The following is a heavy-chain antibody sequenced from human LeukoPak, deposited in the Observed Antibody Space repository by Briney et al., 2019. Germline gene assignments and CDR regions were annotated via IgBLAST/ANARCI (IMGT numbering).Heavy chain of an antibody. CDR2: INPSGGST. Sequence: ASVKVSCKASGYTFTSYYMHWVRQAPGQGLEWMGIINPSGGSTSYAQKFQGRVTMTRDTSTSTVYMELSSLRSDDTAVYYCARDPWGTMVPTPGPFDYWGQGTLVTVSS. CDR1: GYTFTSYY. D-gene: IGHD4/OR15-4a*01. CDR3: ARDPWGTMVPTPGPFDY. J-gene: IGHJ4*02. V-gene: IGHV1-46*01.